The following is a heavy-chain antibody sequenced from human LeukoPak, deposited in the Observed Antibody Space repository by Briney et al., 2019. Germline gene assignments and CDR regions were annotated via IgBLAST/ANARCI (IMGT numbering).Heavy chain of an antibody. CDR3: ARHDYSNYYFDY. J-gene: IGHJ4*02. D-gene: IGHD4-11*01. CDR1: GFTFSSYV. V-gene: IGHV3-30-3*01. CDR2: ISYDGSNK. Sequence: PGGSLRLSCAASGFTFSSYVMHWVRQAPGKGLEWVAVISYDGSNKYYADSVKGRSTISRDNAKNSLYLQMNSLRAEDTAVYYCARHDYSNYYFDYWGQGTLVTVSS.